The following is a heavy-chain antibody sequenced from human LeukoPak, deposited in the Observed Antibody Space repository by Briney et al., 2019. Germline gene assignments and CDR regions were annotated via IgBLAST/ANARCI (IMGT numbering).Heavy chain of an antibody. J-gene: IGHJ3*02. CDR1: GGSISSGGYY. Sequence: KPSETLSLTCTVSGGSISSGGYYWSWIRQHPGKGLEWIGYIYYSGSTYYNPSLKSRVTISVNTSKNQFSLKLSSVTAADTAVYYCAGGSNYDILTGYYGGAFDIWGQGTMVTVSS. CDR2: IYYSGST. D-gene: IGHD3-9*01. CDR3: AGGSNYDILTGYYGGAFDI. V-gene: IGHV4-31*03.